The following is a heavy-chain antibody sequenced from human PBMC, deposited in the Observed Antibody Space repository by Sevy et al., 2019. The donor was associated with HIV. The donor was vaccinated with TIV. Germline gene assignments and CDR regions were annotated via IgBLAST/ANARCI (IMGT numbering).Heavy chain of an antibody. V-gene: IGHV1-18*01. CDR1: GYTFTSYG. J-gene: IGHJ4*02. CDR3: AGGEMTTGERRGPEI. CDR2: ISAYNGNT. D-gene: IGHD4-17*01. Sequence: ASVKVSCKASGYTFTSYGISWVRQAPGQGLEWMGWISAYNGNTNYAQKLQGRVTMTTATSTSKAYMELGSRRSDDTAVYYCAGGEMTTGERRGPEIWGQGTLVTVSS.